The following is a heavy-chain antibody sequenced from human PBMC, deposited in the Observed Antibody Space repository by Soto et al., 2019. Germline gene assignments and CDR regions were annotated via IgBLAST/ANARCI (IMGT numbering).Heavy chain of an antibody. J-gene: IGHJ4*02. CDR2: IIPIFGTA. V-gene: IGHV1-69*05. CDR1: GGTFSSYA. Sequence: QVQLVQSGAEVKKPGSSVKVSCKASGGTFSSYAISWVRQAPGQGLEWMGGIIPIFGTANYAQKFQGRVTVTRDXXTSTAYMELSSLRSEDTAVYYCARGISRWLQVLDYWGQGTLVTVSS. D-gene: IGHD5-12*01. CDR3: ARGISRWLQVLDY.